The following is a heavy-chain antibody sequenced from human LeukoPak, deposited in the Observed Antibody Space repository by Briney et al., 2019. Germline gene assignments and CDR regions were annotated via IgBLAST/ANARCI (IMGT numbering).Heavy chain of an antibody. D-gene: IGHD4-17*01. V-gene: IGHV3-23*01. CDR1: GFTFSSYA. Sequence: GGSLRLSCAASGFTFSSYAMSWVRQAPGKGLEWVSAISGSGGSTYYADSVKGRFTISRDNSKNTLFLEMNSLRADDTAVYYCARDDGFTPLDYWGQGTLVTVSS. J-gene: IGHJ4*02. CDR3: ARDDGFTPLDY. CDR2: ISGSGGST.